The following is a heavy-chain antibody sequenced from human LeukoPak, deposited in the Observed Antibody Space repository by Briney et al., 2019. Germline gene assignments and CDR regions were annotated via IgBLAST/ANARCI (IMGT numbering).Heavy chain of an antibody. CDR2: ISAYNGNT. J-gene: IGHJ3*02. D-gene: IGHD2-15*01. Sequence: ASVKVSCKASGYAFTSYGISWVRQAPGQGLEWMGWISAYNGNTSYAPKLQGRVTMTTDTSTSTAYMELRSLRSNDTAVYYCAREDCSGGSCYSLSLTPVFHVFDIWGQGTMVTVSS. V-gene: IGHV1-18*01. CDR3: AREDCSGGSCYSLSLTPVFHVFDI. CDR1: GYAFTSYG.